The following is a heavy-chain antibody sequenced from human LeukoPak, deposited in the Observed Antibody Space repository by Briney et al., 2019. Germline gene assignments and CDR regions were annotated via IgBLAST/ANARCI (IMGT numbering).Heavy chain of an antibody. V-gene: IGHV4-31*03. CDR1: GGSISSGGYY. CDR3: ARFDIVATIDY. J-gene: IGHJ4*02. D-gene: IGHD5-12*01. CDR2: IYYCGST. Sequence: SETLSLTCTVSGGSISSGGYYWSWIRQHPGKGLEWIGYIYYCGSTYYNPSLKSRVTISVDTSKNQFSLKLSSVTAADTAVYYCARFDIVATIDYWGQGTLVTVSS.